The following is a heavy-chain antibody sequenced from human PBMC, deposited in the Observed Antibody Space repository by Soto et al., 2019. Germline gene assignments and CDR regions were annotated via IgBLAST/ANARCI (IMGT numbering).Heavy chain of an antibody. CDR2: TRKKGNTYTT. CDR1: GFTFSDHY. Sequence: GGSLRLSCAASGFTFSDHYIDWVRQAPGKGLEWVGRTRKKGNTYTTDYAASVEGRFTISRDDSKNSLYLQMDSLKSEDTAVYFCARSRSSSSCYDFCGQGTLVTVSS. J-gene: IGHJ4*02. V-gene: IGHV3-72*01. CDR3: ARSRSSSSCYDF. D-gene: IGHD2-2*01.